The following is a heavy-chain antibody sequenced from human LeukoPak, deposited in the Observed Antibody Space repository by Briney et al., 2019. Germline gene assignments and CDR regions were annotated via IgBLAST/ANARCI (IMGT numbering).Heavy chain of an antibody. V-gene: IGHV3-48*03. CDR3: ARDATGYSSGWFDY. CDR2: ISSSGSTI. D-gene: IGHD6-19*01. J-gene: IGHJ4*02. CDR1: GFTFSSYE. Sequence: GGSLRLSCAASGFTFSSYEMNWVRQAPGKGLEWVSYISSSGSTIYYADSVKGRFTISRDNAKNSLYLQMNSLRAEDTAVYCCARDATGYSSGWFDYWGQGTLATVSS.